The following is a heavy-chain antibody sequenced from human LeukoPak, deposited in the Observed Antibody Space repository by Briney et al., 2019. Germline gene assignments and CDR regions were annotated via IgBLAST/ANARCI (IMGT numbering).Heavy chain of an antibody. CDR2: ISWNSGSI. Sequence: GGSLRLSCAASGFTFSSYAMHWVRQAPGKGLEWVSGISWNSGSIGYADSVKGRFTISRDNAKNSLYLQMNSLRAEDMALYYCAKGTRYGGNYFDYWGQGTLVTVSS. CDR1: GFTFSSYA. V-gene: IGHV3-9*03. D-gene: IGHD1-26*01. J-gene: IGHJ4*02. CDR3: AKGTRYGGNYFDY.